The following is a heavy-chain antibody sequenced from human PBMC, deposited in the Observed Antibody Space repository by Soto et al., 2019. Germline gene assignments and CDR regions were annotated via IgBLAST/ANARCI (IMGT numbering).Heavy chain of an antibody. D-gene: IGHD3-16*01. CDR2: IIPIFGTA. V-gene: IGHV1-69*13. CDR1: GGTFSSYA. Sequence: SVQVSCKASGGTFSSYAISWVRQAPGQGLEWMGGIIPIFGTANYAQKFQGRVTITADESTSTAYMELSSLRSEDTAVYYCARGAGAGRGNYYYGRDGCGQGTTRTV. J-gene: IGHJ6*01. CDR3: ARGAGAGRGNYYYGRDG.